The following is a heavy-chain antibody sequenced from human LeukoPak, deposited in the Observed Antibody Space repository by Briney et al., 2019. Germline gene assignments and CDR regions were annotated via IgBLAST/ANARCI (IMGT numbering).Heavy chain of an antibody. CDR3: ARVVATIEALDY. D-gene: IGHD5-12*01. CDR2: ISSSSSYI. V-gene: IGHV3-21*01. J-gene: IGHJ4*02. CDR1: GFTFTSYA. Sequence: GGSLRLSCAASGFTFTSYAMSWVRQAPGKGLEWVSSISSSSSYIYYADSVKGRFTISRDNAKNSLYLQMNSLRAEDTAVYYCARVVATIEALDYWGQGTLVTVSS.